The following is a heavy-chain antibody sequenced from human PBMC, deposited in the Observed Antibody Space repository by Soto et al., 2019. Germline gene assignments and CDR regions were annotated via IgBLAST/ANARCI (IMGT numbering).Heavy chain of an antibody. D-gene: IGHD3-22*01. J-gene: IGHJ4*02. Sequence: ASVKVSCKACGDTFTTYAMHWVRQAPGQRLEWMGWINAGNGNTKYSQKFQGRVTITRDTSASTAYMDLSSLRSADTAVYYCARTDSSGYYWYYWGQGTLVTVPQ. V-gene: IGHV1-3*01. CDR1: GDTFTTYA. CDR2: INAGNGNT. CDR3: ARTDSSGYYWYY.